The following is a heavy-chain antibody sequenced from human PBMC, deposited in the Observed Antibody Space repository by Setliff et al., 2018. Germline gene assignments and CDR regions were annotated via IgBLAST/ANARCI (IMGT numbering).Heavy chain of an antibody. Sequence: GESLKISCKDSGYSFSTSWIGWVRQLPGKGLDWMGLIWPGDSLIKYSPSFQGQVTISADKSISTAYLQWSSLKASDTAIYYCARPSAGWSKPFDVWGQGTMVTVSS. CDR2: IWPGDSLI. J-gene: IGHJ3*01. CDR1: GYSFSTSW. D-gene: IGHD6-19*01. V-gene: IGHV5-51*01. CDR3: ARPSAGWSKPFDV.